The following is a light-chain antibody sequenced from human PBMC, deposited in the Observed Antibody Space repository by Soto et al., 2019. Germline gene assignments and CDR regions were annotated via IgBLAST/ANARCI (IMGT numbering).Light chain of an antibody. V-gene: IGLV2-8*01. J-gene: IGLJ1*01. Sequence: QSALTQPPSASGSPGQSVTISCTGTSSDVGGYDFVSWYQQHPGKAPKLMIHEVSKRPPGVPDRFSGSKSGNTASLTVSGLQAEDEADYYCSSYAGSNNYVFGTGTKLTVL. CDR3: SSYAGSNNYV. CDR1: SSDVGGYDF. CDR2: EVS.